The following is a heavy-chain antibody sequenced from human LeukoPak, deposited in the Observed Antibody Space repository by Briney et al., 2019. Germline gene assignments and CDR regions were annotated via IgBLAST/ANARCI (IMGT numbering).Heavy chain of an antibody. CDR1: GFAFNTYS. V-gene: IGHV3-21*01. Sequence: GGSLRLSCAASGFAFNTYSMNWVRQAPGKGLEWVSSISSTSSNIYYADSVKGRFTISRDNAKNSLFLQMSSLRAEDAALYYCARAGYSSSWRERYKYYFDYWGQGTLVTVSS. CDR3: ARAGYSSSWRERYKYYFDY. CDR2: ISSTSSNI. J-gene: IGHJ4*02. D-gene: IGHD6-13*01.